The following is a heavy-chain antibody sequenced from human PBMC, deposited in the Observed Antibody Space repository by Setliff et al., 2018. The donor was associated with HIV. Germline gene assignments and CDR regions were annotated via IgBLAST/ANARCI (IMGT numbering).Heavy chain of an antibody. CDR3: ARGIAAAEGYFDY. V-gene: IGHV4-39*07. Sequence: SETLSLTCTVSGGSISSTNHYWGWIRQPPGKGLEWIGNIYYFGITNYNPSLKSRVTISVDTSKNQFSLKLSSVTAADTAVYYCARGIAAAEGYFDYWGQGTLVTVSS. CDR2: IYYFGIT. D-gene: IGHD6-13*01. CDR1: GGSISSTNHY. J-gene: IGHJ4*02.